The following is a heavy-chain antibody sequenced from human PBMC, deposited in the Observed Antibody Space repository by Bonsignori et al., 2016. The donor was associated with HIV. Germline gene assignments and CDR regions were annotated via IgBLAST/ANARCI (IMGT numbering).Heavy chain of an antibody. V-gene: IGHV3-49*02. CDR3: SRDVNTPTWDNDYYYMDV. CDR2: IRSKAYGGTT. J-gene: IGHJ6*03. Sequence: WIRQPPGKGLEWVGFIRSKAYGGTTEYAASVKGRFTISRDDSKSIAFLQMNSLKTEDTAVYYCSRDVNTPTWDNDYYYMDVWGKGTTVTVSS. D-gene: IGHD1/OR15-1a*01.